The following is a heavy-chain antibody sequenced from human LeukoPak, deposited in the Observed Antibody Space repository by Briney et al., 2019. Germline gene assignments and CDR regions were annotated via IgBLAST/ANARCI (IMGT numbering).Heavy chain of an antibody. CDR1: GGTFGSYA. J-gene: IGHJ4*02. CDR3: ASLGMVRGVIAY. CDR2: IIPILGIA. D-gene: IGHD3-10*01. V-gene: IGHV1-69*04. Sequence: SVKVSCKASGGTFGSYAISWVRQAPGQGLEWMGRIIPILGIANYAQKFQGRVTITADKSTSTAYMELSSLRSEDTAVYYCASLGMVRGVIAYWGQGTLVTVSS.